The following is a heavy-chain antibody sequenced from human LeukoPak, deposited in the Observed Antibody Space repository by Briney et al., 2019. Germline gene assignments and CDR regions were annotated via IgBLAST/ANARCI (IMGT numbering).Heavy chain of an antibody. J-gene: IGHJ6*02. D-gene: IGHD1-1*01. Sequence: SETLSLTCTVSGGSISSYYWSWIRQPPGKGLEWIGYIYYSGSTNYNPSLKSRVTISVDTSKNQFSLTLSSVTAADTAVYYCARRTLYYYYGMDVWGQGTTVTVSS. V-gene: IGHV4-59*08. CDR1: GGSISSYY. CDR3: ARRTLYYYYGMDV. CDR2: IYYSGST.